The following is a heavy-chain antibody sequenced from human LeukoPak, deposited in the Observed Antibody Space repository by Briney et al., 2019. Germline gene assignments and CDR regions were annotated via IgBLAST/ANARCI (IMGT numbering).Heavy chain of an antibody. CDR1: GYTFTSYG. V-gene: IGHV1-18*01. J-gene: IGHJ3*02. D-gene: IGHD3-22*01. CDR2: ISAYNGNT. CDR3: ARNYYCDSSGYYKAGNAFDI. Sequence: GASVKVSCKASGYTFTSYGISWVRQAPGQGLEWMGWISAYNGNTNYAQKLQGRVTMTTDTSTSTAYMELRSLRSDDTAVYYCARNYYCDSSGYYKAGNAFDIWGQGTMVTVSS.